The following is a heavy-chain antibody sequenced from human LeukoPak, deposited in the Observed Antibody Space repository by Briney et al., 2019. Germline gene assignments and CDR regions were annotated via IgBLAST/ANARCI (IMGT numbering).Heavy chain of an antibody. J-gene: IGHJ4*02. CDR1: RFTFDIYA. CDR2: IRGSGGST. Sequence: GGSLRLSCAAFRFTFDIYAMNWVRQAPGKGLEWVSGIRGSGGSTYYADSVKGRFTISRDNSKNTLYLQMNSLRAEDTAVYYCAKGQEWELPSYFDYWGQGTLVTVSS. D-gene: IGHD1-26*01. V-gene: IGHV3-23*01. CDR3: AKGQEWELPSYFDY.